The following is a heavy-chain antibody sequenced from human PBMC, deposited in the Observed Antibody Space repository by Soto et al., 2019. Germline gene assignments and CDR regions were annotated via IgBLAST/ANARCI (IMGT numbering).Heavy chain of an antibody. Sequence: QVLLVQSGSEVKKPGASMKVSCQTSGYTFSDFALTWVRQVPDKGLEWLGWISPYTGKTNYAQRVHDRVALTTDTSTRTAYLELRSLTYDDTAVYYCARLGWELLSGSRYFDYWGQGTLVTVSS. CDR3: ARLGWELLSGSRYFDY. CDR1: GYTFSDFA. V-gene: IGHV1-18*04. CDR2: ISPYTGKT. J-gene: IGHJ4*02. D-gene: IGHD1-26*01.